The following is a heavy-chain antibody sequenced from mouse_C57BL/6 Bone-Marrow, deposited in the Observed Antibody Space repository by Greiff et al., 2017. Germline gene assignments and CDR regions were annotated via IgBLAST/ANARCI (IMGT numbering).Heavy chain of an antibody. J-gene: IGHJ2*01. CDR1: GYTFTDYN. V-gene: IGHV1-18*01. CDR3: ARGETLYYGNYLHFDY. Sequence: EVQLQQSGPELVKPGASVKIPCKASGYTFTDYNMDWVKQSHGKSLEWIGDINPNNGGTIYNQKFKGKATLTVDKSSSTAYMELRSLTSEDTAVYYCARGETLYYGNYLHFDYWGQGTTLTVSS. D-gene: IGHD2-1*01. CDR2: INPNNGGT.